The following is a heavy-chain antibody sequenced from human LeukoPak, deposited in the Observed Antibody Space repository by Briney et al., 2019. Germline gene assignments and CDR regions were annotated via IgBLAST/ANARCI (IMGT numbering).Heavy chain of an antibody. V-gene: IGHV4-4*07. CDR1: SGSISSYY. Sequence: PSETLSLTCTVSSGSISSYYWSWIRQPAGKGLEWIGRIYTSGSTNYNPSLKSRVTMSVDTSKNQFSLKLSSVTAADTAVYFCARFSMLRGVDYWGQGTLVTVSS. CDR2: IYTSGST. J-gene: IGHJ4*02. D-gene: IGHD3-10*01. CDR3: ARFSMLRGVDY.